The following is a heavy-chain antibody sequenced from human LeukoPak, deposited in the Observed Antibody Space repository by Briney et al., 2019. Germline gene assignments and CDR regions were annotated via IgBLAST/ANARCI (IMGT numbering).Heavy chain of an antibody. CDR2: ISAYNGNT. CDR1: GYTFTSYG. D-gene: IGHD3-3*01. V-gene: IGHV1-18*01. J-gene: IGHJ3*02. CDR3: ARDGITIFGVVNRVFDI. Sequence: GASVKVSCKASGYTFTSYGISWVRQAPGQGLEWMGWISAYNGNTNYAQKLQGRVTMTTDTSTSTAYMELRSLRSDDTAVYYCARDGITIFGVVNRVFDIWGQGTMVTVSS.